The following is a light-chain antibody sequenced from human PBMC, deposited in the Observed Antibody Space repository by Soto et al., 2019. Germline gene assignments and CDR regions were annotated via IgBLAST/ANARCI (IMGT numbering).Light chain of an antibody. CDR3: RQYSSWVWT. V-gene: IGKV3-15*01. J-gene: IGKJ1*01. CDR2: GAS. Sequence: EIVMTQFPATLSKSPGESATFSCRASQSISTKLAWYQQRPGQAPRLLMYGASTGATGIPARFSGSGSGTEFTLTISSLQSEDFAVYYCRQYSSWVWTFGQGTRVEIK. CDR1: QSISTK.